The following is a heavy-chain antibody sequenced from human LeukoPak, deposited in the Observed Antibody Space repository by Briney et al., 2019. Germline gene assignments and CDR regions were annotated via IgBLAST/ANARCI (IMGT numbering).Heavy chain of an antibody. CDR1: GGSFSGYY. Sequence: SETLSLTCAVYGGSFSGYYWSWIRQTPGKGLEWIGEINHSGNTNYNPSLKSRVTISVGTSKNQFSLKLSSVTAADTAVYYCARGYYYDSSAYFDYWGQGTLVTVSS. D-gene: IGHD3-22*01. CDR3: ARGYYYDSSAYFDY. V-gene: IGHV4-34*01. J-gene: IGHJ4*02. CDR2: INHSGNT.